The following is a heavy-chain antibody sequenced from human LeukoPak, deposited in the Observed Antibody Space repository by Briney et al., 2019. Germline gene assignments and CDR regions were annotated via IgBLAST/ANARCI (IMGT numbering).Heavy chain of an antibody. V-gene: IGHV4-39*01. CDR2: IYYSGTT. Sequence: SETLSLTCTFSGDAFSSSSYYWGWIRQPPGKGPEWIGNIYYSGTTYYNPSLKTRVSLFVDTSKNPFSLKLTAVTAADTAVYYCARFSRNIFPTGFDSWGHGTLVTVSS. J-gene: IGHJ4*01. CDR3: ARFSRNIFPTGFDS. CDR1: GDAFSSSSYY.